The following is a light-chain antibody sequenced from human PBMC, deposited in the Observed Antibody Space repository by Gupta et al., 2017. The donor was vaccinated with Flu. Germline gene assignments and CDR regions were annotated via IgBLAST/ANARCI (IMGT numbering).Light chain of an antibody. CDR3: QQYDNDPRT. V-gene: IGKV1-9*01. CDR1: QGISSW. Sequence: PSILSASVGDRVTITCRASQGISSWLAWYQQKPGKAPKRLIYGASTLESEVPSRFSGSGSGTEFSLTINSLQPEDFATYYCQQYDNDPRTFGQGTKVEIK. J-gene: IGKJ1*01. CDR2: GAS.